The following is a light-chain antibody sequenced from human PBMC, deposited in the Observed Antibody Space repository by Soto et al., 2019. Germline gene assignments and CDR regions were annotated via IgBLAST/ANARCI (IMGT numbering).Light chain of an antibody. V-gene: IGLV2-8*01. CDR2: DVI. CDR1: SSDVGAYNY. Sequence: QSALTQPPSASGSPGQTVAISCTGTSSDVGAYNYVSWYQQHPGKAPKLMIYDVIQRPSGVPARFSGSKSGNTASLTVSGLQPEDEADYYCCSYTTSSTYVFGTGTKSPS. J-gene: IGLJ1*01. CDR3: CSYTTSSTYV.